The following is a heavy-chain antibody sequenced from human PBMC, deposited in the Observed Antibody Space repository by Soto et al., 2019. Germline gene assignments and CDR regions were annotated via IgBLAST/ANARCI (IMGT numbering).Heavy chain of an antibody. Sequence: PSETLSLTCAVYGGSFSGYYWSWIRQPPGKGLEWIGEINHSGSTNYNPSLKSRVTISVDTSKNQFSLKLSSVTAADTAVYYCARDLVRGVIHLIFMGFDPWGQGTLVTVSS. J-gene: IGHJ5*02. D-gene: IGHD3-10*01. CDR2: INHSGST. CDR1: GGSFSGYY. V-gene: IGHV4-34*01. CDR3: ARDLVRGVIHLIFMGFDP.